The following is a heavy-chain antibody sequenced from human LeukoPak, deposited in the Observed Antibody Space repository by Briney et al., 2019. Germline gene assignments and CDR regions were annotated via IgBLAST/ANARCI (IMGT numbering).Heavy chain of an antibody. Sequence: GGSLRLSCAASAFSFSSYGMHWVRQAPGKGLEWGAIMWYDGSNKYYADSVKGRFTISRNNSKNTLYLQMNSLRAEDTAVYYCARAGSYYYYYVDVWGLGTTVTVSS. CDR2: MWYDGSNK. CDR1: AFSFSSYG. D-gene: IGHD3-10*01. V-gene: IGHV3-33*01. J-gene: IGHJ6*02. CDR3: ARAGSYYYYYVDV.